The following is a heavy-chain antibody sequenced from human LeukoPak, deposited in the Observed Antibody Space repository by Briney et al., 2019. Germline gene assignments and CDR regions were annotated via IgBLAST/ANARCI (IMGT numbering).Heavy chain of an antibody. CDR3: TRPATDGYRLDAFDI. V-gene: IGHV3-73*01. CDR2: IRSKANSYAT. CDR1: GFTLSGSA. J-gene: IGHJ3*02. D-gene: IGHD5-24*01. Sequence: GGSLRLSCAASGFTLSGSAMHWVRQASGKGLEWVGRIRSKANSYATAYAASVKGRFTISRDDSKNTAYLQMNSLKTEDTAVYYCTRPATDGYRLDAFDIWGQGTMVTVSS.